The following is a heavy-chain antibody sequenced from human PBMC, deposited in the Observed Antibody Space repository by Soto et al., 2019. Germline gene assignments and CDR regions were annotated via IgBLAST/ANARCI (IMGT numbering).Heavy chain of an antibody. CDR2: IYYSGGT. V-gene: IGHV4-59*01. Sequence: SETLSLTCTVSGGSISSYYWSWIRQPPGKGLEWIGYIYYSGGTNYNPSLKSRVTISVDTSKNQFSLKLTSVTAADTAVYYCVRSPGSWFDPWGQGTLVTVS. J-gene: IGHJ5*02. CDR3: VRSPGSWFDP. CDR1: GGSISSYY. D-gene: IGHD3-10*01.